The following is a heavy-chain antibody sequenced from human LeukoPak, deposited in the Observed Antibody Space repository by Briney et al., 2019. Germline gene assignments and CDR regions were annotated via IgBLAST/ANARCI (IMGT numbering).Heavy chain of an antibody. CDR2: ISGSGGST. CDR3: AKDADFLWFGELLDLDY. J-gene: IGHJ4*02. D-gene: IGHD3-10*01. V-gene: IGHV3-23*01. CDR1: GFTFSSYG. Sequence: PGGSLRLSCAASGFTFSSYGMSWVRQAPGKGLEWVSAISGSGGSTYYADSVKGRFTISRDNSKNTLYLQMNSLRAEDTAVYYCAKDADFLWFGELLDLDYWGQGTLVTVPS.